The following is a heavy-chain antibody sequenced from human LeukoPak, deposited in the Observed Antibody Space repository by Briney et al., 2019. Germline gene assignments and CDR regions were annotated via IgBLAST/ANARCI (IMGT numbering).Heavy chain of an antibody. J-gene: IGHJ4*02. CDR2: FDPEDGET. V-gene: IGHV1-24*01. CDR1: GYTLTELS. CDR3: AMGDSSGYYSFDY. D-gene: IGHD3-22*01. Sequence: GASVKVSCKVSGYTLTELSMHWVRQAPGKGLDWMGGFDPEDGETIYAQKFQGRVTMTEDTSTDTAYMELSSLRSEDTAVYYCAMGDSSGYYSFDYWGQGTLVTVSS.